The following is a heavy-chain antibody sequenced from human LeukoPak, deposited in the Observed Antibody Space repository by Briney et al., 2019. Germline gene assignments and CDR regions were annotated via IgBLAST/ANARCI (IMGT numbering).Heavy chain of an antibody. D-gene: IGHD2-2*01. CDR2: IYYSGST. CDR3: ARESSLGGFDP. CDR1: GGSISSGGYY. J-gene: IGHJ5*02. Sequence: SETLSLTCTVSGGSISSGGYYWSWIRQHPGKGLEWIGYIYYSGSTYYNPSLKSRVTRSVDTSKNQFSLKLSSVTAADTAVYYCARESSLGGFDPWGQGTLVTVSS. V-gene: IGHV4-31*03.